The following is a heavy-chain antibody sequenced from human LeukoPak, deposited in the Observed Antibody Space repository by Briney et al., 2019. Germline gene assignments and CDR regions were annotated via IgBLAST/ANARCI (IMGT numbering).Heavy chain of an antibody. V-gene: IGHV3-30*07. D-gene: IGHD2-21*01. CDR3: ARRIQI. J-gene: IGHJ4*02. CDR1: GFTFSSYA. CDR2: ISYDGSNK. Sequence: PGGSLRLSCAASGFTFSSYAMHWVRQAPGKGLEWVAVISYDGSNKYYADSVKGRFTISRDNAKNSLYLLMNSLRAEDTAVYYCARRIQIWGQGTLVTVSS.